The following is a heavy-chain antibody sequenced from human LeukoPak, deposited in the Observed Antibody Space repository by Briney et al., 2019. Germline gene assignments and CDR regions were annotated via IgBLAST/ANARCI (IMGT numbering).Heavy chain of an antibody. CDR3: AGGLAAAHYYYYMEV. Sequence: GGSLRLSCAASGFTFSSYEMNWVRQAPGQGLEWVSYISSSGSTIYYADSVKGRFTISSDNAKNSLYLQMNSMRAEDTAVYYCAGGLAAAHYYYYMEVWGKGTTVTVSS. D-gene: IGHD6-13*01. CDR1: GFTFSSYE. V-gene: IGHV3-48*03. CDR2: ISSSGSTI. J-gene: IGHJ6*03.